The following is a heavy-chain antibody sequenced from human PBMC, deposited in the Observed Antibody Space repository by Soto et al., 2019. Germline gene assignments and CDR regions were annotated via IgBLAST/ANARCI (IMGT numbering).Heavy chain of an antibody. CDR3: ARGAYYCSGSSCYGGRLDP. D-gene: IGHD2-15*01. V-gene: IGHV3-33*01. J-gene: IGHJ5*02. CDR2: IWYDGSNK. Sequence: QVQLVESGGGVVQPGRSLRLSCAASGFTFSSYSMHWVRQAPGKGLEWVSVIWYDGSNKYYADSVKGRFTISRDNSKNTLNQHVNSLIAEDTAVYYCARGAYYCSGSSCYGGRLDPWGQGTLVTVSS. CDR1: GFTFSSYS.